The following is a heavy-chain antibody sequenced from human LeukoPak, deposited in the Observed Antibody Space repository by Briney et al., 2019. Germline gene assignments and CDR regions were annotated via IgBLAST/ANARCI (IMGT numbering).Heavy chain of an antibody. J-gene: IGHJ5*02. D-gene: IGHD2-15*01. Sequence: GGSLRLSCAASGFSFSSYAMSWVRQAPGMRLEWVSSISGSGEITYYADSLEGRFTISRDNSKNTLYLQMNSLRAEDTAVYYCAKGSPYCSGGSCYFKAGDPNWFDPWGQGTLVTVSS. CDR2: ISGSGEIT. CDR1: GFSFSSYA. V-gene: IGHV3-23*01. CDR3: AKGSPYCSGGSCYFKAGDPNWFDP.